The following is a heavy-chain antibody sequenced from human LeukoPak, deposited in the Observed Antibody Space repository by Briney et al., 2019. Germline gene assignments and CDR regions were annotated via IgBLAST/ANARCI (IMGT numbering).Heavy chain of an antibody. CDR3: ARDKRRAAAGTGDAFDI. Sequence: SETLSLTCTVSGGSISSYYWSWIRQPPGKGLEWIGYIYYSGSTNYNPSLKSRVTTSVDTSKNQFSLKLSSVTAADTAVYYCARDKRRAAAGTGDAFDIWGQGTMVTVSS. D-gene: IGHD6-13*01. V-gene: IGHV4-59*01. CDR2: IYYSGST. CDR1: GGSISSYY. J-gene: IGHJ3*02.